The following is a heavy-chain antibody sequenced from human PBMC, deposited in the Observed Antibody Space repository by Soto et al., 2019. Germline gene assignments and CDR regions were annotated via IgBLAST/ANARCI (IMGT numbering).Heavy chain of an antibody. CDR2: ISATAGTT. V-gene: IGHV3-23*01. Sequence: GGSLRLSCAASGFTFSSYAMIWVRQAPGKGLEWVSLISATAGTTYYTDSVKGRFTISRDNSRNTVYLQMNSLRADDTAVYYCAKDRLAGGFDYWGQGTLVTVSS. D-gene: IGHD3-16*01. CDR1: GFTFSSYA. J-gene: IGHJ4*02. CDR3: AKDRLAGGFDY.